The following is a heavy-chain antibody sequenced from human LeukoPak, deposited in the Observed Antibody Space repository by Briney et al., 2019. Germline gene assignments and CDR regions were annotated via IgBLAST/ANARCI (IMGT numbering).Heavy chain of an antibody. CDR1: GFTFGDYA. D-gene: IGHD2-21*02. CDR3: SGRSPAYCGGDCYHN. CDR2: IRSAAYGGTT. V-gene: IGHV3-49*04. J-gene: IGHJ4*02. Sequence: GGSLRLSCTASGFTFGDYAMSWVRQALGKGLEWVAFIRSAAYGGTTEYAASVKGRFTISRDDSKSIAYLQMNSLKTEDTAVYYCSGRSPAYCGGDCYHNWGQGTLVTVSS.